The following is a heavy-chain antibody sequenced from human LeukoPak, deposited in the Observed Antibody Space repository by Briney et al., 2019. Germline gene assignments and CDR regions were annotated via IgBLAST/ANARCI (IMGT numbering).Heavy chain of an antibody. D-gene: IGHD5-18*01. Sequence: GRSLRLSCAASGFTFSSYGMHWVRQAPGKGLEWVAVIWYDGSNKYYADSVKGRFTISRDNSKNTLYLQMNSLRAEDTAVYYCARAAVDTAMVTYWGRGTLVTVSS. CDR1: GFTFSSYG. V-gene: IGHV3-33*01. J-gene: IGHJ4*02. CDR3: ARAAVDTAMVTY. CDR2: IWYDGSNK.